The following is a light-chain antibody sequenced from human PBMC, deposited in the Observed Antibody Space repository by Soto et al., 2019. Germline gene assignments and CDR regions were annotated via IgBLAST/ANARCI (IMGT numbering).Light chain of an antibody. J-gene: IGLJ1*01. CDR2: DVS. CDR1: SSDVGDYNY. Sequence: QSALTQPRSVSGSPGQSVTISCTGTSSDVGDYNYVSWYQQHPGKAPKLMIYDVSKRPSGVPDRFSGSKSGNTASLTISGLQAEDEADYYCCSYAGSGYVFGTGTKLTVL. V-gene: IGLV2-11*01. CDR3: CSYAGSGYV.